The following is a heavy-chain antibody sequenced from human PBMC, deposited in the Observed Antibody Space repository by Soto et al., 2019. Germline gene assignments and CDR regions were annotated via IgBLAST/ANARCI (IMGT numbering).Heavy chain of an antibody. CDR1: GGSISSGDYY. Sequence: SETLSLTCTASGGSISSGDYYWGWIRQPPGRGLEWIGTIFYSGTTYHNPSLESRVTISVDTSKNQFSLKLASVTAADTGVYYCARHHTERYYYYYMDVWGKGATVTVSS. J-gene: IGHJ6*03. CDR3: ARHHTERYYYYYMDV. CDR2: IFYSGTT. D-gene: IGHD1-1*01. V-gene: IGHV4-39*01.